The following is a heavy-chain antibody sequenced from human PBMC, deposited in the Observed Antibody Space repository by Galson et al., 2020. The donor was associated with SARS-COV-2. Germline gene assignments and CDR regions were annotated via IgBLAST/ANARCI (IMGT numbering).Heavy chain of an antibody. CDR1: GFTFSTYA. Sequence: GESLKISCTASGFTFSTYAMNWVRQAPGKGLEWVSTISGRSGSTYYADSVKGRFTISRDNSKNTLYLQMNSLRAEDTAVYYCARVGDIRVVVPAADSDAFDIWGQGTMVTVSS. J-gene: IGHJ3*02. V-gene: IGHV3-23*01. CDR2: ISGRSGST. CDR3: ARVGDIRVVVPAADSDAFDI. D-gene: IGHD2-2*01.